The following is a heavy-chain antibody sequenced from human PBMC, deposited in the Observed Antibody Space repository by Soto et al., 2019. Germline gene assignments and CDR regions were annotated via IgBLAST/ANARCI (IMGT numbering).Heavy chain of an antibody. CDR3: ARSSSSFGYFDS. V-gene: IGHV3-7*05. Sequence: EVQLVESGGGLVQPGGYLRLSCAASGCTFSSYWMSWVRQAPGKGLEWVANIKQDGSEKYYVDSVKGRFTISRDNAKNSLYLQMNSLRAEDTAVYYCARSSSSFGYFDSWGQGTLVTVSS. CDR1: GCTFSSYW. J-gene: IGHJ4*02. CDR2: IKQDGSEK. D-gene: IGHD6-13*01.